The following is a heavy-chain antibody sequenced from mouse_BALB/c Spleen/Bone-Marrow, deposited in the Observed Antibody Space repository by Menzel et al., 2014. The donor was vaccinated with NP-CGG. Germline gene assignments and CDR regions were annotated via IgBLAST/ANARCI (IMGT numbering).Heavy chain of an antibody. V-gene: IGHV2-2*02. Sequence: VQGVESGPGLVQPSQSLSITCTVSGFSLTSYGVHWVRQSPGKGLEWLGVIWSGGSTDYNAAFISRLSISKDNSKSQVFFKMNSLQANDTAIYYCARNNGGYYSWFAYWGQGTLVTVSA. CDR2: IWSGGST. CDR1: GFSLTSYG. J-gene: IGHJ3*01. D-gene: IGHD2-3*01. CDR3: ARNNGGYYSWFAY.